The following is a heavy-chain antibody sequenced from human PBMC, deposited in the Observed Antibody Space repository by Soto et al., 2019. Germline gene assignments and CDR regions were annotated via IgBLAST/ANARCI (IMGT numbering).Heavy chain of an antibody. J-gene: IGHJ4*02. CDR3: ATAATYRFDN. Sequence: PGGSLRLSCAASAFSFSTSWMHWVRQAPGEGLVWVSRINPDGRTINYADSVKGRFTISRDNAKNTLYLQMNILRVGDTAVYFCATAATYRFDNWGLGTLVTVSS. CDR1: AFSFSTSW. V-gene: IGHV3-74*01. CDR2: INPDGRTI.